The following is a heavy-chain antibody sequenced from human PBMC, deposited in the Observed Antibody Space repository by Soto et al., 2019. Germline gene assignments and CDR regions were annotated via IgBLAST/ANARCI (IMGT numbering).Heavy chain of an antibody. CDR2: IYWNDDK. Sequence: TLVNPTQTLTLTCTFSGFSLSTRALGVGWIRQPPGKALEWLALIYWNDDKRYSPSLKNRLTITKDTSNNRVVLTMTNMDPVDTATYYCAHRHDLRAFDIWGQGTMVTVSS. V-gene: IGHV2-5*01. CDR1: GFSLSTRALG. J-gene: IGHJ3*02. D-gene: IGHD3-16*01. CDR3: AHRHDLRAFDI.